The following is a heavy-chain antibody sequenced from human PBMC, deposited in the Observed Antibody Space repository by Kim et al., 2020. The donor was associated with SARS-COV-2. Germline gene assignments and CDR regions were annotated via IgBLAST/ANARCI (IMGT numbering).Heavy chain of an antibody. J-gene: IGHJ4*02. CDR2: IDGPTTNT. CDR3: ATWLQSHFDY. Sequence: GGSLRLSCRASGFAFSNYAMMWVRQTPEKGLEWVATIDGPTTNTHYPDSVKGRFTISRVNSQNTVYLHMSSLRAEDSAIYYCATWLQSHFDYWGQGTLVTVSS. V-gene: IGHV3-23*01. CDR1: GFAFSNYA. D-gene: IGHD5-12*01.